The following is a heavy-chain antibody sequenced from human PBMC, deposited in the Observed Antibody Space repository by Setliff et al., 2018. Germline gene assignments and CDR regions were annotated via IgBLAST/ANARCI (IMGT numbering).Heavy chain of an antibody. CDR2: IFSKGST. J-gene: IGHJ4*02. D-gene: IGHD2-21*01. Sequence: SETLSLTCTVSGGSISSGNYYWSWIRQPAGKAPEWIGHIFSKGSTNNNPSLKSRVTMTADTSTKTVYMELRSLTSDDTAVYYCTRSRAPSVVLAADFDFWGQGTPVTVSS. V-gene: IGHV4-61*09. CDR3: TRSRAPSVVLAADFDF. CDR1: GGSISSGNYY.